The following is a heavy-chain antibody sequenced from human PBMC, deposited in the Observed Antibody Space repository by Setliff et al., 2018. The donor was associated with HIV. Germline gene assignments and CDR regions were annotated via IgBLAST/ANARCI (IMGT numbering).Heavy chain of an antibody. CDR2: ISDDSDKT. CDR1: GFTFGSYA. J-gene: IGHJ4*02. CDR3: AKDGPAVDTAKDY. V-gene: IGHV3-23*01. Sequence: GGSLRLSCVVSGFTFGSYAMSWVRQAPGKGLEWVSIISDDSDKTYYADSVKGRFTISRDNSQNTLYLQMNSLRAEDTALYYCAKDGPAVDTAKDYWGQGTLVTVSS. D-gene: IGHD5-18*01.